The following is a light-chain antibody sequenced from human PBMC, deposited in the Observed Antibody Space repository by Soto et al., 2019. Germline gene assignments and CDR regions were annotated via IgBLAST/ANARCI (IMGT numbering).Light chain of an antibody. CDR3: QTWGTGFQV. CDR1: SGHSSYA. Sequence: QLVLTQPPSASASLGASVKLTCTLSSGHSSYAIAWHQKQPEKGPRYSMDLNNDGSHTKGDVIPDRFSGSSSGAERYLIISSLHSEDAADYYCQTWGTGFQVFGGGTKLTVL. V-gene: IGLV4-69*01. J-gene: IGLJ2*01. CDR2: LNNDGSH.